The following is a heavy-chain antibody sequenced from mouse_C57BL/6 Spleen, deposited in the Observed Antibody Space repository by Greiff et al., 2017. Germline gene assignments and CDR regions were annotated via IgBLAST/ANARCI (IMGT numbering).Heavy chain of an antibody. V-gene: IGHV6-3*01. CDR2: IRLKSDNYAT. CDR3: SLWDYDGTAYYFDY. Sequence: EVQRVESGGGLVQPGGSMKLSCVASGFTFSNYWMNWVRQSPEKGLEWVAQIRLKSDNYATHYAESVKGRFTISRDDSKSSVYLQMNNLRAEDTGIYYCSLWDYDGTAYYFDYWGQGTTLTVSS. CDR1: GFTFSNYW. J-gene: IGHJ2*01. D-gene: IGHD2-4*01.